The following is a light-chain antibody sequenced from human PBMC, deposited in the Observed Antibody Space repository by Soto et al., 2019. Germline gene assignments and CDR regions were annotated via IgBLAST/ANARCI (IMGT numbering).Light chain of an antibody. CDR3: STYTSSSTYV. J-gene: IGLJ1*01. Sequence: QSVLTQPASVSGSPGQSITISCTGTSSDVGGYNNVSWYQQHPGKAPKLMIYEVSNRPSGVSNRFSGSKSGNTASLTISGHQAEDDAEYYCSTYTSSSTYVYGTGTKVTV. CDR1: SSDVGGYNN. CDR2: EVS. V-gene: IGLV2-14*01.